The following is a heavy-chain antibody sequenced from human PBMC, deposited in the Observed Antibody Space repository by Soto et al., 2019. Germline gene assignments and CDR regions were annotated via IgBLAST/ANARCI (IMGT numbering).Heavy chain of an antibody. V-gene: IGHV1-18*01. CDR1: GYSFTSYG. Sequence: QVHLVQSGAEVKKPGASVQVSCKASGYSFTSYGISWVRQAAGQGLEWMAWISGYNGKTRFAPKYQGRLTMTIDTSTSTAYMDLRSLRSDDAAMYYCARDNMVNTDNWFDLWGQGTLVTVSS. D-gene: IGHD5-18*01. CDR2: ISGYNGKT. J-gene: IGHJ5*02. CDR3: ARDNMVNTDNWFDL.